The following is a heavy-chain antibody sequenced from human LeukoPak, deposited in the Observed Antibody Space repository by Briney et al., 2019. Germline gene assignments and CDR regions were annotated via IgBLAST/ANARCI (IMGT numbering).Heavy chain of an antibody. V-gene: IGHV1-2*02. Sequence: RASVKVSCKASGYTFTGYYMHWVRQAPGQGLEWMGWINPNSGGTNYAQKFQGRVTMTRGTSISTAYMELSRLRSDDTAVYYCARVNIVVVPAAPADWGQGTLVTVSS. CDR3: ARVNIVVVPAAPAD. D-gene: IGHD2-2*01. CDR2: INPNSGGT. J-gene: IGHJ4*02. CDR1: GYTFTGYY.